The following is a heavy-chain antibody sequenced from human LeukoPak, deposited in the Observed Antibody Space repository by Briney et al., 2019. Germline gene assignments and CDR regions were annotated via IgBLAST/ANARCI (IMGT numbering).Heavy chain of an antibody. Sequence: GGSLRLSCAASGFTFSNAWMSWVRQAPGKGLEWVGRIKSKTDGGTTDYAAPVKGRFTISRDDSKNTLYLQMNSLKTEDTAVYYCTTDLAGYYDSSLDYWGQGTLVTVSS. CDR1: GFTFSNAW. CDR3: TTDLAGYYDSSLDY. V-gene: IGHV3-15*01. D-gene: IGHD3-22*01. CDR2: IKSKTDGGTT. J-gene: IGHJ4*02.